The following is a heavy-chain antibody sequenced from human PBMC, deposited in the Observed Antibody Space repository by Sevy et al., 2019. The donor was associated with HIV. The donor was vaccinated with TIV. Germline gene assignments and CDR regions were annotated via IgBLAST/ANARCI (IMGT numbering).Heavy chain of an antibody. J-gene: IGHJ4*02. D-gene: IGHD3-9*01. CDR2: IKSKTDGGTT. CDR3: TTDLIDY. CDR1: GFTFSNAW. Sequence: GGSLRLSCAASGFTFSNAWMSWVRQAPGKGLEWVGHIKSKTDGGTTDYAAPVKGRFTISRDDSKNTLYLQMNSLKTEDTAVYYCTTDLIDYWGQGTLVTVSS. V-gene: IGHV3-15*01.